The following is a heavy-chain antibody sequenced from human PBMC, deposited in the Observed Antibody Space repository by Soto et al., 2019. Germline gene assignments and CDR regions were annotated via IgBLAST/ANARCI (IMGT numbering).Heavy chain of an antibody. Sequence: SETLSLTCAVSGGSISSGGYSWSWIRQPPGKGLEWIGYIYHSGSTYYNPSLKSRVTISVDTSKNQFSLKLSSVTVADTAVYYCARHGSGSYYNNWFDPWGQRTLVTVSS. CDR3: ARHGSGSYYNNWFDP. D-gene: IGHD3-10*01. V-gene: IGHV4-30-2*03. CDR1: GGSISSGGYS. J-gene: IGHJ5*02. CDR2: IYHSGST.